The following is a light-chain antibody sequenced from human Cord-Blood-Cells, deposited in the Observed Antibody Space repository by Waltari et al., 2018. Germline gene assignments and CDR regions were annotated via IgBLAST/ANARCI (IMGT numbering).Light chain of an antibody. CDR1: SSDVGSYNL. J-gene: IGLJ2*01. CDR2: EGS. Sequence: QSALTQPASVSGSPGQSITLSCTGTSSDVGSYNLVSWYQQHPGKAPKLMIYEGSKRPSGVSNRCSGAKSGNTASLTISGLQAEDDADYYCCSDSGSSTVVFGGGTKLTVL. CDR3: CSDSGSSTVV. V-gene: IGLV2-23*01.